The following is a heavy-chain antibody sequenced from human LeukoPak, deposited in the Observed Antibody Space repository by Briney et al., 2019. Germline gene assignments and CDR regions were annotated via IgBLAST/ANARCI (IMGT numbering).Heavy chain of an antibody. J-gene: IGHJ4*02. CDR2: LYYTGNT. CDR3: ARLQGHSTAVFDY. D-gene: IGHD2-21*01. V-gene: IGHV4-59*01. CDR1: GRSIRGDY. Sequence: SGTLSLTYTVSGRSIRGDYWSCIREPPGQGLEGVVYLYYTGNTNYTPSLKSRVAISVDMSKNHFPQNVMSVTAADTAVYYCARLQGHSTAVFDYWGQGTLVTVSA.